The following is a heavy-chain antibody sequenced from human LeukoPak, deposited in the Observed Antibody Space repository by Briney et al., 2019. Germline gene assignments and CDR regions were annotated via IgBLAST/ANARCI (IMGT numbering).Heavy chain of an antibody. J-gene: IGHJ6*03. CDR3: ARVRSTPAVYYYYYYFMDV. CDR2: ISAYNGNT. D-gene: IGHD2-15*01. V-gene: IGHV1-18*01. Sequence: ASVTVSCKASGYTFTSYGISWVRQAPGQGLEWMGWISAYNGNTNYAQKLQGRVTMTTDTSTSTAYMELRSLRSDDTAVYYCARVRSTPAVYYYYYYFMDVWGKGTTVTASS. CDR1: GYTFTSYG.